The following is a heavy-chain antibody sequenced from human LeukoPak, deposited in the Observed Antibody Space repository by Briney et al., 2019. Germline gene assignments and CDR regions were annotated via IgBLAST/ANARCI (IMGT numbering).Heavy chain of an antibody. J-gene: IGHJ5*02. CDR3: ARGGDCGGDCYFPFDP. D-gene: IGHD2-21*01. CDR1: GYTFTSYD. Sequence: ASVKVSCKASGYTFTSYDINWVRQATGQGLEWMGWMNPNSGNTGYAQKFQGRVTITRNTSISTAYMELSSLRSEDTAVYYCARGGDCGGDCYFPFDPWGQGTLVTVSS. CDR2: MNPNSGNT. V-gene: IGHV1-8*03.